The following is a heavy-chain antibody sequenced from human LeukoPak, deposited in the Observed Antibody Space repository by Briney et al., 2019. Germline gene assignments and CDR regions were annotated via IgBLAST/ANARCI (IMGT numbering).Heavy chain of an antibody. CDR1: GGSISSSSYY. CDR3: ARSITMVRGSGAFDI. CDR2: IYYSGST. J-gene: IGHJ3*02. Sequence: SETLSLTCTVSGGSISSSSYYWGWIRQPPGKGLEWIGSIYYSGSTYYNPSLKSRVTISVDTSKNQFSLKLSSVTAADTAVYYCARSITMVRGSGAFDIWGQGTMVTVSS. D-gene: IGHD3-10*01. V-gene: IGHV4-39*07.